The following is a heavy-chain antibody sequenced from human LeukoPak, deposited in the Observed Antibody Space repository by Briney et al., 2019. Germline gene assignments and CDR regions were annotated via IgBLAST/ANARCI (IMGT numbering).Heavy chain of an antibody. V-gene: IGHV5-51*01. D-gene: IGHD3-22*01. J-gene: IGHJ6*02. CDR2: IYPGDSDT. Sequence: GESLKISCKGSGYSFTSYWIGWVRQMPGKGLEWMGIIYPGDSDTRYSPSFQGQVTISADKSISTAYLQWSSLKASDTAMYYCVVSWASRGLLPLYYYYGMDVWGQGTTVTVSS. CDR3: VVSWASRGLLPLYYYYGMDV. CDR1: GYSFTSYW.